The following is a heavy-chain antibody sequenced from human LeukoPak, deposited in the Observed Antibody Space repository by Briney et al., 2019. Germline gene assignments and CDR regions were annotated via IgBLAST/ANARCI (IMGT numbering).Heavy chain of an antibody. D-gene: IGHD5-12*01. CDR3: ARDRPYSGYDSPSDY. Sequence: GGSLRLSCAASGFTFSSHSMNWVRQAPGKGLEWASSISTSSSYIYYADSVKGRFTISRDNAKNSLYLQMNSLRAEDTAVYYCARDRPYSGYDSPSDYWGQGTLVTVSS. CDR1: GFTFSSHS. J-gene: IGHJ4*02. V-gene: IGHV3-21*01. CDR2: ISTSSSYI.